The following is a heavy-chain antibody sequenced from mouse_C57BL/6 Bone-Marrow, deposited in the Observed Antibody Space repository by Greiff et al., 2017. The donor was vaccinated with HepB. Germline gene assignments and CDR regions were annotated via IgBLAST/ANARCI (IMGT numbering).Heavy chain of an antibody. CDR2: ISNLAYSI. J-gene: IGHJ1*03. Sequence: EVQRVESGGGLVQPGGSLKLSCAASGFTFSDYGMAWVRQAPRKGPEWVAFISNLAYSIYYADTVKGRFTISRENAKNTLYLEMSSLRSEDTAMYYCARKGDYYGSSYWYFDVWGTGTTVTVSS. V-gene: IGHV5-15*01. CDR1: GFTFSDYG. D-gene: IGHD1-1*01. CDR3: ARKGDYYGSSYWYFDV.